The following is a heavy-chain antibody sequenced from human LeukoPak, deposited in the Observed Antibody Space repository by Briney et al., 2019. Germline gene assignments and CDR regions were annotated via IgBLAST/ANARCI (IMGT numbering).Heavy chain of an antibody. CDR1: GGSISSTSYY. V-gene: IGHV4-61*01. Sequence: SETLSLTCTVSGGSISSTSYYWSWIRQPPGKGLEWIGYICYSGSTNYNPSLKSRVTISVDTSKNQFSLKLSSVTAADTAVYYCARDNGDGYKSRGPGYYYYGMDVWGQGTTVTVSS. J-gene: IGHJ6*02. CDR3: ARDNGDGYKSRGPGYYYYGMDV. D-gene: IGHD5-24*01. CDR2: ICYSGST.